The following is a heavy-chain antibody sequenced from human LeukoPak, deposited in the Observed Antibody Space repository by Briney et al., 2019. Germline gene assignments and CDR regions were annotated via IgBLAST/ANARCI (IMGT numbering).Heavy chain of an antibody. CDR1: GGSISSGSYY. J-gene: IGHJ3*02. CDR2: IYTSGST. V-gene: IGHV4-61*02. CDR3: ARAPHDAFDI. Sequence: SETLSLTCTVSGGSISSGSYYWSWIRQPAGKGLEWIGRIYTSGSTNYNPSLKSRVTISVDTSKNQFSLKLSSVTAADTAVYYCARAPHDAFDIWGQGTMVTVSS.